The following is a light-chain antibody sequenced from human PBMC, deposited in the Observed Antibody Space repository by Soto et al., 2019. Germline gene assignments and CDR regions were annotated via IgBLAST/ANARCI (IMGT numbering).Light chain of an antibody. J-gene: IGLJ3*02. CDR3: AAWEDRLGGVV. Sequence: QSVLTQPPSASGTPGQRVTISCSGSSSNIGSNYVYWYQQLPGTAPKLLIYRNNQRPSGVPDRFSGSKSGTSASLAISGLRVEDEGYFFRAAWEDRLGGVVFGGGTKLTVL. CDR1: SSNIGSNY. V-gene: IGLV1-47*01. CDR2: RNN.